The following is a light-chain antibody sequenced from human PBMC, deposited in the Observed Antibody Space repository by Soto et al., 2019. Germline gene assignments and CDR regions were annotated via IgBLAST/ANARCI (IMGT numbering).Light chain of an antibody. CDR2: EVS. CDR3: SSYTGSSTLYV. V-gene: IGLV2-14*01. Sequence: QSVLTQPASVSGSPGQSITISCTGTSSDVGDYDYVSWHQQHPGKAPKLMIYEVSKRPSGVSNRFSGSKSGDTASLTISGLQAEDEADYYCSSYTGSSTLYVFGTGTKVTV. J-gene: IGLJ1*01. CDR1: SSDVGDYDY.